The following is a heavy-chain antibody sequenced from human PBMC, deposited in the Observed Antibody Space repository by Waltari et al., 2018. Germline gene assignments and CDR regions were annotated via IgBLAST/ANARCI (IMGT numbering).Heavy chain of an antibody. J-gene: IGHJ6*02. V-gene: IGHV3-74*01. CDR2: ISSDGSST. Sequence: EVQLVESGGGLVQPGGSLRLSCTASEFTFSSYWMYWGRQAPGKGLVWVSRISSDGSSTNYADSVKGRFAISRDNAKNTLYLQMNNLRPGDTAVYYCARKGRTYSNYDYGNGMDVWGQGTTVTVSS. CDR1: EFTFSSYW. D-gene: IGHD4-4*01. CDR3: ARKGRTYSNYDYGNGMDV.